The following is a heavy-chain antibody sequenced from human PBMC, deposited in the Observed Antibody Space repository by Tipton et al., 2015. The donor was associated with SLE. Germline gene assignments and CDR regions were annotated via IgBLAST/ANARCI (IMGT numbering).Heavy chain of an antibody. J-gene: IGHJ3*02. D-gene: IGHD1-26*01. CDR1: GWSFSGYY. V-gene: IGHV4-34*01. CDR2: INHSGST. Sequence: LRLSCAVYGWSFSGYYWSWIRQPPGKGLEWIGEINHSGSTNYNPSLKSRVTISVDTSKNQFSLKLSSVTAADTAVYYCARGSSGSYGGAFDIWGQGTMVTVSS. CDR3: ARGSSGSYGGAFDI.